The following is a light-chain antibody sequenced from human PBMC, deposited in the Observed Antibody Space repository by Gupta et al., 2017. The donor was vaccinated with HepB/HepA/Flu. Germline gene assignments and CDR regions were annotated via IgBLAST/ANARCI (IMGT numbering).Light chain of an antibody. CDR2: KVS. J-gene: IGKJ4*01. CDR3: QQYHSFPLT. CDR1: QAIGDW. V-gene: IGKV1-5*03. Sequence: DIQMTQSPSTLSASVGDRVTITCRASQAIGDWLAWFQQKTGRAPHLLMYKVSTLQRGVPSRFSGSGSDTEFTLTISSLQPDDFATYYCQQYHSFPLTFGGGTKVE.